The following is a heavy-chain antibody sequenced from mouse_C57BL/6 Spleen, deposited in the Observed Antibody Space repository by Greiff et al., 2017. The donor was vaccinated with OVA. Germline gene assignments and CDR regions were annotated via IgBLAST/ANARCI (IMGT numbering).Heavy chain of an antibody. CDR1: GFTFSDYG. J-gene: IGHJ4*01. D-gene: IGHD1-1*01. V-gene: IGHV5-17*01. CDR2: ISSGSSTI. Sequence: VKLVESGGGLVKPGGSLKLSCAASGFTFSDYGMHWVRQAPETGLEWVAYISSGSSTIYYADTVKGRFTISRDNAKNTLFLQMTMLRAEETAMYYCARIRYYYGSSYGGMDYWGQGTSVTVSS. CDR3: ARIRYYYGSSYGGMDY.